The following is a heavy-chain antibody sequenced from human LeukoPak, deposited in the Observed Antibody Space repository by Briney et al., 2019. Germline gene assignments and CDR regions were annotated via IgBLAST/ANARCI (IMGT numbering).Heavy chain of an antibody. D-gene: IGHD4-11*01. CDR2: INTDGRTI. Sequence: GSLRLSCAASGFTFSRYWMHWVRQAPGKGLVWASRINTDGRTITYADSVKGRFTISRDNAKNTLYLQMNSLRAEDTAVYYCVRSAFLTTEFYFDYWGHGTLVTVSS. CDR3: VRSAFLTTEFYFDY. J-gene: IGHJ4*01. V-gene: IGHV3-74*01. CDR1: GFTFSRYW.